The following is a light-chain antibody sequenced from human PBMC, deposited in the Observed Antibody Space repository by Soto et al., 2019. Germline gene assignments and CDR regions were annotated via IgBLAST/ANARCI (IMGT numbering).Light chain of an antibody. CDR2: SAS. CDR3: QQLNGYQLA. J-gene: IGKJ4*01. V-gene: IGKV1-9*01. Sequence: DIQLTQSPSILSASVGDTVTITCRASQGMSTYLAWYQQKPGKVPKLLIRSASTLQSGVPPRFSGGGSGTEFTLTISTLQPDDSGIYYCQQLNGYQLAFGGGTNVEIK. CDR1: QGMSTY.